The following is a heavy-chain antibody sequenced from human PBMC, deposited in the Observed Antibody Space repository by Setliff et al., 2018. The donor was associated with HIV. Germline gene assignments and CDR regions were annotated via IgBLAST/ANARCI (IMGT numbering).Heavy chain of an antibody. CDR1: GSTFGDYA. D-gene: IGHD5-18*01. CDR3: TRDKGYAFDI. Sequence: PGESLKISCTASGSTFGDYAMSWVRQAPGKGLEWVGFIRSKAYGGTTEYAASVKDRFTVSRDDSKSIAYLQINSLKTEDTAVYYCTRDKGYAFDIWGQGTVVTVS. CDR2: IRSKAYGGTT. J-gene: IGHJ3*02. V-gene: IGHV3-49*04.